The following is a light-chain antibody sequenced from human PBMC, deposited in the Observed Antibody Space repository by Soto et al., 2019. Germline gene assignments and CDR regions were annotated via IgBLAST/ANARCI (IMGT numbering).Light chain of an antibody. Sequence: DIRMTQSPSSLSASVGDRVTITCRSSQNISTFLNWYQQKQGKAPNLMIYAVSNLRTGDPTRFSGSASGTDFTLTISSLQPEDFATYFCQQSYNPPPTFGQGTKVEIK. J-gene: IGKJ1*01. V-gene: IGKV1-39*01. CDR1: QNISTF. CDR2: AVS. CDR3: QQSYNPPPT.